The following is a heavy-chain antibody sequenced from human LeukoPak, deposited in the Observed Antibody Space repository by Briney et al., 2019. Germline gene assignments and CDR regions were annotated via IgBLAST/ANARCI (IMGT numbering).Heavy chain of an antibody. CDR2: ISSSGGST. CDR1: GFTFTGYT. Sequence: PGGCLRLSCSASGFTFTGYTMDSVRQAPGRGLGYVSAISSSGGSTYYIDSVKRRFTISRDNSKNTLYLQMSSLRPEDAAVYYCVKDLGSCSGTSCNDYWGQGTLVSVSS. CDR3: VKDLGSCSGTSCNDY. V-gene: IGHV3-64D*06. J-gene: IGHJ4*02. D-gene: IGHD2-2*03.